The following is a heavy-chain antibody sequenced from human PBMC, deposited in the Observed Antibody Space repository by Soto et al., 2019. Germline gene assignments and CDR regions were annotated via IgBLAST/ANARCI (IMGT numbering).Heavy chain of an antibody. D-gene: IGHD3-16*01. J-gene: IGHJ4*02. CDR2: ISAYNGNT. Sequence: QVQLVQSGAEVKKPGASVKVSCKASGYTFTNFGISWVRQAPGQGLEWMGWISAYNGNTKYAQKFQGRVTMTTDTSTSTSYMAVRSLRVDDNAVDYCARGGTPFNYWGQGTLGTVSS. CDR1: GYTFTNFG. V-gene: IGHV1-18*01. CDR3: ARGGTPFNY.